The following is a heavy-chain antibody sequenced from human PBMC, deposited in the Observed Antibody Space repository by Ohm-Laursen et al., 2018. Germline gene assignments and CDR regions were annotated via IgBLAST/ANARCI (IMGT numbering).Heavy chain of an antibody. V-gene: IGHV1-2*02. CDR2: IVPDSGDT. Sequence: ASVKVSCNASGYTFTGYYMYWVRQAPGQGLEWMGWIVPDSGDTNYAQKFQGRVTMTRDTSISTAYMELNRLRSDDTAVYYCGRAPAGYFDLWGRGTLVTVSS. CDR1: GYTFTGYY. CDR3: GRAPAGYFDL. J-gene: IGHJ2*01.